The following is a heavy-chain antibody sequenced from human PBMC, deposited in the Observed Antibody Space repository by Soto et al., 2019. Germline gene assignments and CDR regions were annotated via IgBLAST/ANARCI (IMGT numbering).Heavy chain of an antibody. V-gene: IGHV3-13*01. CDR2: IGTAGDT. J-gene: IGHJ5*02. Sequence: PGGSLRLSCAASGFTFSSYDMHWVRQATGKGLEWVSAIGTAGDTYYPGSVKGRFTISRENAKNSLYLQMNSLRAEDTAVYYCARGGDFWSGASPNDISNWFDPWGQGTLVTVSS. CDR1: GFTFSSYD. D-gene: IGHD3-3*01. CDR3: ARGGDFWSGASPNDISNWFDP.